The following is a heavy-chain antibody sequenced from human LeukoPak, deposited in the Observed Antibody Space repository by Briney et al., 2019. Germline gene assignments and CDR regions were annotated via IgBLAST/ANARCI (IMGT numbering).Heavy chain of an antibody. CDR2: IIPIFGTA. D-gene: IGHD6-13*01. Sequence: SVTVSCTASGGTFSSYAISWVRQAPGQGLEWMGGIIPIFGTANNAQKVQGRVTITADESTSTAYMELSSLRSEDTAVYSCARIGAIQQLANHFDYWGQGTLVTVSS. V-gene: IGHV1-69*01. CDR1: GGTFSSYA. CDR3: ARIGAIQQLANHFDY. J-gene: IGHJ4*02.